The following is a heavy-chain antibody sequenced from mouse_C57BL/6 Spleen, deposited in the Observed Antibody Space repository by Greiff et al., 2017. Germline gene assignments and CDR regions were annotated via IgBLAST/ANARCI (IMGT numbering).Heavy chain of an antibody. CDR3: VRHDGFCDY. D-gene: IGHD2-3*01. CDR2: IRSKSNNYAT. J-gene: IGHJ2*01. V-gene: IGHV10-1*01. CDR1: GFSFNTYA. Sequence: EVQGVESGGGLVQPKGSLKLSCAASGFSFNTYAMNWVRQAPGQGLEWVARIRSKSNNYATYYADSVKDRFTISRDDSESMLYLQMNNLKTEDTAMYYCVRHDGFCDYWGQGTTLTVSS.